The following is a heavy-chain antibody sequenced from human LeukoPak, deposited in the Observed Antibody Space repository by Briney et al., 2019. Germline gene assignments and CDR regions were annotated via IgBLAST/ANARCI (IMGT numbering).Heavy chain of an antibody. Sequence: GESLKISCKGSGYSFTSYWIGWVRQMPGKGLEWMGIIYPGDSDTRYSPSFQGQVTISANKSISTAYLQWSSLKASDTAMYYCARRGYCSGGSCYSFDYWGQGTLVTVSS. J-gene: IGHJ4*02. CDR3: ARRGYCSGGSCYSFDY. CDR1: GYSFTSYW. D-gene: IGHD2-15*01. CDR2: IYPGDSDT. V-gene: IGHV5-51*01.